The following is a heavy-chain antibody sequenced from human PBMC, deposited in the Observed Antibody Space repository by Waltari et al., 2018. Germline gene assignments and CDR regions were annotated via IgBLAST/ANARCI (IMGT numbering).Heavy chain of an antibody. Sequence: QVQLQESGPGLVKPSETLSLTCPVSGGSLRDYYWSWIRQFPGQGLEWIGYIYYTGSTNYNPSLKSRVTISVDTSRNQFSLKVSSVTAADTAVYYCARGTNPFGYWGQGTLVTVSS. J-gene: IGHJ4*02. CDR3: ARGTNPFGY. CDR1: GGSLRDYY. V-gene: IGHV4-59*13. CDR2: IYYTGST.